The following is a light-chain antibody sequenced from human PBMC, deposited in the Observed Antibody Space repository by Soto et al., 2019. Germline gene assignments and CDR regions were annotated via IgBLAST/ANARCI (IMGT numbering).Light chain of an antibody. V-gene: IGKV1-39*01. Sequence: DIQMTQSPSSLSASVGDRVTITCRASQTIDNYLNWYQHRPGRAPKLLIHAASNLQSGVPSRFSGSGSGTHFTLTINGLRPEDFATYFCHQSYSMPLTFGPGTKVEVK. J-gene: IGKJ3*01. CDR3: HQSYSMPLT. CDR1: QTIDNY. CDR2: AAS.